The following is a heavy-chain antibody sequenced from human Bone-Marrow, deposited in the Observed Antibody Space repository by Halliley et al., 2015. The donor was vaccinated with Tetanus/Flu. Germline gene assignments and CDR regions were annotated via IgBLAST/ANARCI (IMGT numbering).Heavy chain of an antibody. CDR3: AKSGWELIRDIDY. V-gene: IGHV3-23*03. CDR2: IKSDGSTP. J-gene: IGHJ4*02. D-gene: IGHD6-19*01. Sequence: WVSLIKSDGSTPDYPDPVKGRFTIARENSKNTLFLQMGALRAEDTAIYYCAKSGWELIRDIDYWGQGTLVTVSS.